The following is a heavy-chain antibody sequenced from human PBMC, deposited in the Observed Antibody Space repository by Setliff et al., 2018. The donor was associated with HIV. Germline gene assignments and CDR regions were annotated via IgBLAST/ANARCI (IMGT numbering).Heavy chain of an antibody. CDR1: GYTFTSCF. Sequence: ASVKVSCKASGYTFTSCFMHWVRQAPGQGLEYMGIINPSDGTTDYTQKFQDRVTMTSDTSTSTVYMELRSLRSEDTAIYYCARMTPRRDAFDIWGQGTMVTVSS. J-gene: IGHJ3*02. CDR3: ARMTPRRDAFDI. CDR2: INPSDGTT. V-gene: IGHV1-46*01.